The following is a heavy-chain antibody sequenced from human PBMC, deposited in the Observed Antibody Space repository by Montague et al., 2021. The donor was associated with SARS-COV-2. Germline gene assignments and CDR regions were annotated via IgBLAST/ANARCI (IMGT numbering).Heavy chain of an antibody. J-gene: IGHJ6*02. CDR3: ARGINSAGSYYYHLDV. D-gene: IGHD2-21*01. V-gene: IGHV4-59*01. Sequence: SETLSLTCNVAGGSMSGYNWSWLRQPPGKGLQWIGSMYNSENTSYNPSLKSRVTISVDTSKKQFSLRLSSVTAADTAVYFCARGINSAGSYYYHLDVWGQGTTVTVSS. CDR1: GGSMSGYN. CDR2: MYNSENT.